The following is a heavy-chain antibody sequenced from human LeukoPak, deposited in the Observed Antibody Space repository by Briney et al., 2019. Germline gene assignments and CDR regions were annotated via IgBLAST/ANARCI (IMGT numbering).Heavy chain of an antibody. CDR2: INAGNGNT. Sequence: ASVKVSCKASGYTFTSYAMHWVRQAPGQRLEWMGWINAGNGNTEYSQKFQGRVTITRDTSASTAYMELSSLRSEDTAVCYCAREYQAVADPWGQGTLVTVSS. V-gene: IGHV1-3*01. CDR1: GYTFTSYA. J-gene: IGHJ5*02. CDR3: AREYQAVADP. D-gene: IGHD6-19*01.